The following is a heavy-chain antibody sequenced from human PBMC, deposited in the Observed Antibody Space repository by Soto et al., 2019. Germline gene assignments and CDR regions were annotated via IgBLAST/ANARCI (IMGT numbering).Heavy chain of an antibody. V-gene: IGHV1-3*01. CDR1: GITYSPYA. J-gene: IGHJ4*02. CDR2: INAGNGDT. Sequence: ASVKVSCKASGITYSPYAIHWVRQVPGQRLEWMGWINAGNGDTRYSQKFQGRVTITRDTSASTAYMELSSLRSEDTAVYYCARGGPPIDYWGQGTLVTVSS. D-gene: IGHD3-10*01. CDR3: ARGGPPIDY.